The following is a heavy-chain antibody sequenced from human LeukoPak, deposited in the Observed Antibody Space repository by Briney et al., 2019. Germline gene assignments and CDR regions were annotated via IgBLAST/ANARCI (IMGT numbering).Heavy chain of an antibody. CDR1: GFTFSSYA. V-gene: IGHV3-23*01. CDR2: ISGSGGST. D-gene: IGHD3-16*02. CDR3: VKDRVPDGRYSVDY. J-gene: IGHJ4*02. Sequence: GGSLRLSCAASGFTFSSYAMSWVRQAPGKGLEWVSAISGSGGSTYYADSVKGRFTISRDNSKNTLYLQMNSLTVEDTAVYYCVKDRVPDGRYSVDYWGQGTLVTVSS.